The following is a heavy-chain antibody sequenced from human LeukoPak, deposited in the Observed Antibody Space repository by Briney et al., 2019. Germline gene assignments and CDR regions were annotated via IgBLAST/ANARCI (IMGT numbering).Heavy chain of an antibody. Sequence: GGSLRLSCAASGFTFTIFGLNWVRQAPGKGPEWVSYIDARSGITYYADSVQGRFTISRDNAKESVFLQMNSLRADDAAVYYCARTYDFGRGPPGDAFDNWGPGTSVIVSS. CDR3: ARTYDFGRGPPGDAFDN. D-gene: IGHD3-3*01. J-gene: IGHJ3*02. CDR1: GFTFTIFG. CDR2: IDARSGIT. V-gene: IGHV3-48*01.